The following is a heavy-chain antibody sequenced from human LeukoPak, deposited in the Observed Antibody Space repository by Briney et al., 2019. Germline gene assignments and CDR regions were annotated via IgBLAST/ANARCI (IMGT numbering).Heavy chain of an antibody. CDR1: GFTFSSYG. V-gene: IGHV3-33*01. J-gene: IGHJ4*02. CDR3: ARDSELLWFGELFY. D-gene: IGHD3-10*01. Sequence: GGSLRLSCAASGFTFSSYGMHWVRQAPGKGLEWVAVIWYDGSNKYYADSVKGRFTISRDNSKNTLYLQMNSLRAEDTAVYYCARDSELLWFGELFYWGQGTLVTVSS. CDR2: IWYDGSNK.